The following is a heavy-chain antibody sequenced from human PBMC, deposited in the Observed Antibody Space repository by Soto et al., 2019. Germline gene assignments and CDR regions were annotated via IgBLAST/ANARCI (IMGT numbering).Heavy chain of an antibody. CDR1: GFSFSSYS. Sequence: GGSLRLSCAASGFSFSSYSMNWVRQAPGEGLECVSSMISSCGYIYYAVSVRGRFTISRDNAKNSLYLLVYSLRAEDTAVYFCAIGGYCSGVSCYSNVIPFDLWGSGTMVTVSS. J-gene: IGHJ3*01. V-gene: IGHV3-21*01. CDR3: AIGGYCSGVSCYSNVIPFDL. CDR2: MISSCGYI. D-gene: IGHD2-15*01.